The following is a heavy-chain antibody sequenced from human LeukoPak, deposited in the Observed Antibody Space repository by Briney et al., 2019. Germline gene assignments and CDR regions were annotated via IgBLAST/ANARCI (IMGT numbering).Heavy chain of an antibody. J-gene: IGHJ4*02. D-gene: IGHD5-18*01. CDR3: ARSRGFYSYGYSAHDS. CDR1: GYTFTSYG. V-gene: IGHV1-18*01. CDR2: ISAYNGNT. Sequence: ASVKVSCKASGYTFTSYGISWVRQAPGQGLEWMGWISAYNGNTNYAQKLQGRVTMTTDTSTSTAYMELRSLRSDDTAVYFCARSRGFYSYGYSAHDSWGQGALVTVSS.